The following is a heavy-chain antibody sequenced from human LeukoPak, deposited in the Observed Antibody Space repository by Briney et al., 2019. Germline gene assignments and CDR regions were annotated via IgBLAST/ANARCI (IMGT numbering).Heavy chain of an antibody. V-gene: IGHV4-34*01. CDR1: GGSFSGYY. J-gene: IGHJ4*02. D-gene: IGHD3-22*01. CDR3: ARHSDYDSSGYYSPPFDY. CDR2: INHSGST. Sequence: SETLSLTCAVYGGSFSGYYWSWIRQPPGKGLEWIGEINHSGSTNYNPSLKSRVTISVDTSKNQFSLKLSSVTAADTAVYYCARHSDYDSSGYYSPPFDYWGQGTLVTVSS.